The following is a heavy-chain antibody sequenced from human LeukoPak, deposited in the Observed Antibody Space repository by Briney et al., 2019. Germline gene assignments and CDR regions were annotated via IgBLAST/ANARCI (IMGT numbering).Heavy chain of an antibody. CDR3: AKDKGLRPDDSPFDY. D-gene: IGHD3-22*01. J-gene: IGHJ4*02. Sequence: SGGSLRLSCAASGFTFDDYAMHWVRQAPGKGLEWVSGISWSSGSIGYADSVKGRFTISRDNAKNSLYLQMNSLRAEDTALYYCAKDKGLRPDDSPFDYWGQGTLVTVSS. CDR1: GFTFDDYA. CDR2: ISWSSGSI. V-gene: IGHV3-9*01.